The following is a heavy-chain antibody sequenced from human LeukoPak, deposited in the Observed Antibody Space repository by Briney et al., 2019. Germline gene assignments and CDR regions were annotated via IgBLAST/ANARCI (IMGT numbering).Heavy chain of an antibody. Sequence: GGSLRLSCAASGFTFSSYSMTWVRQAPGKGLEWVSSISSSSSYIYYADSVKGRFTISRDNAKNSLYLQMNSLRAEDTAVYYCARDGGRHYDSSGYYYVDAFDIWGQGTMVTVSS. CDR1: GFTFSSYS. CDR2: ISSSSSYI. CDR3: ARDGGRHYDSSGYYYVDAFDI. D-gene: IGHD3-22*01. J-gene: IGHJ3*02. V-gene: IGHV3-21*01.